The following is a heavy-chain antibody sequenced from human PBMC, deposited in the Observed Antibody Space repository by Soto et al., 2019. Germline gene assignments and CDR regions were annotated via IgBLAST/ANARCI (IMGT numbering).Heavy chain of an antibody. J-gene: IGHJ6*02. CDR3: ARVQLTGYSSHGLAV. CDR2: ISYDGSDK. Sequence: QVQLVESGGGVVQPGRSVRSSCTASGFTFKSYTFQWVRQAPGKGLEWVAVISYDGSDKDYADSVRGRFTFSRDNSKNTLYLQMNNLRPEDTAVYFCARVQLTGYSSHGLAVWGLGTTVTVSS. V-gene: IGHV3-30-3*01. D-gene: IGHD6-13*01. CDR1: GFTFKSYT.